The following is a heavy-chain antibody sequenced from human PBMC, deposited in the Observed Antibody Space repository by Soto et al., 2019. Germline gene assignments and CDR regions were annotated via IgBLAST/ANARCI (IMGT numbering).Heavy chain of an antibody. Sequence: QVQLQESGPGLVKPSGTLSLTCAVSGGSISSSNWWNWVRQPPGKGLEWIGEIYHSGSTNYNPSLKSRVTISVDKSKNHFSLKLSSVTAADSAVYYCARGGGPTTPHYPFDYWGQGTLVTVSS. CDR3: ARGGGPTTPHYPFDY. J-gene: IGHJ4*02. V-gene: IGHV4-4*02. CDR1: GGSISSSNW. CDR2: IYHSGST. D-gene: IGHD1-26*01.